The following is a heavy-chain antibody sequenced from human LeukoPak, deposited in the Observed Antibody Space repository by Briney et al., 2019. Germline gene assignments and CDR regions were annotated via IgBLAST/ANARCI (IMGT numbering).Heavy chain of an antibody. J-gene: IGHJ5*02. D-gene: IGHD6-19*01. CDR1: GGSISSYY. Sequence: SETLSLTCTVAGGSISSYYWSWIRQPPGKGLEWIGYIYYSGSTNYNPSLKSRVTISVDTSKNQFSLKLSSVTAADTAVYYCARHGYSSGSLAWFDPWVQGTQVTVSS. CDR3: ARHGYSSGSLAWFDP. CDR2: IYYSGST. V-gene: IGHV4-59*01.